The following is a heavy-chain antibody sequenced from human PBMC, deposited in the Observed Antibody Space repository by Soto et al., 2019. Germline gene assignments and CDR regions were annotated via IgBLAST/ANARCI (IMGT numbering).Heavy chain of an antibody. J-gene: IGHJ4*02. Sequence: QVQLVESGGGVVQPGRSLRLSCAASGFTFSSYGMHWVRQAPGKGLEWVAVIWYDGSTKYYGDSVKGRFTISRDNSKNTLYLQMNSLRAEDTAVSHCARYGGHSLDYWGQGALVTVSS. CDR2: IWYDGSTK. V-gene: IGHV3-33*01. CDR3: ARYGGHSLDY. D-gene: IGHD2-21*02. CDR1: GFTFSSYG.